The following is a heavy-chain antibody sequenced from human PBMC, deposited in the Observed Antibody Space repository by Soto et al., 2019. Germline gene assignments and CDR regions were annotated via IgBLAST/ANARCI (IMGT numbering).Heavy chain of an antibody. CDR3: ARERTAYYDILTGRNDAFDI. Sequence: QVPLVQSGAEVKKPGSSVKVSCKASGGTFSSYTISWVRQAPGQGLEWMGRIIPILGIANYAQKFQGRVTITADKSTSTAYMELSSLRSEDTAVYYCARERTAYYDILTGRNDAFDIWGQGTMVTVSS. CDR1: GGTFSSYT. D-gene: IGHD3-9*01. V-gene: IGHV1-69*08. J-gene: IGHJ3*02. CDR2: IIPILGIA.